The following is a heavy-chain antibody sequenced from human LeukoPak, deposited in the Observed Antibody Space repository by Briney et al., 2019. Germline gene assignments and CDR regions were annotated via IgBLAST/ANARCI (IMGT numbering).Heavy chain of an antibody. V-gene: IGHV4-34*01. CDR1: GGSFSGYY. CDR3: AREGGGSYPGVVDY. D-gene: IGHD1-26*01. J-gene: IGHJ4*02. Sequence: SETLSLTCAVYGGSFSGYYWSWIRQPPGKGLEWIGEINHSGSTNYNPSLKSRVTMSVDTSKNQFSLKLSSVTAADTAVYYCAREGGGSYPGVVDYWGQGTLVTVSS. CDR2: INHSGST.